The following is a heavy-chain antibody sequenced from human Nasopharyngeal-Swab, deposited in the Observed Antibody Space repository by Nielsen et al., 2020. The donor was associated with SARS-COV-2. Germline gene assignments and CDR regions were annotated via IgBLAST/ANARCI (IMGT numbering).Heavy chain of an antibody. V-gene: IGHV3-11*04. CDR3: ARDLVASILGDWFDP. Sequence: GGSLRLSCAASGFTFGDYYMSWIRQAPGKGLEWISYISRSGRTIYHADSVKGRFSISRDNAKNSLYLQMNSLRAEDTAVYYCARDLVASILGDWFDPWGQGTLVTVSS. CDR2: ISRSGRTI. D-gene: IGHD5-12*01. CDR1: GFTFGDYY. J-gene: IGHJ5*02.